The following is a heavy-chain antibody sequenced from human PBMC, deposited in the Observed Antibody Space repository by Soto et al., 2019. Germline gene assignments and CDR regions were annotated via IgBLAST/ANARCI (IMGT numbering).Heavy chain of an antibody. J-gene: IGHJ6*02. CDR1: YGSISSYY. V-gene: IGHV4-59*08. Sequence: QVQLQESGPGLVKPSETLSLTCTVSYGSISSYYWSWIRQPPGKGLEWIGYIYYSGSTNYNPSLXSXAXIXXDTSKNQFSLKLSSVTAADTAVYYCARQGPYGMDVWGQGTTVTVSS. CDR3: ARQGPYGMDV. CDR2: IYYSGST.